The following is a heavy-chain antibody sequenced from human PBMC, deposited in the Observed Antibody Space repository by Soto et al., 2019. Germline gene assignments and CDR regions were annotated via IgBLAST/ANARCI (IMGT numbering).Heavy chain of an antibody. Sequence: PSETLSLTCTVSGGSISSGGYYWSWIRQHPGKGLEWIGYIYYSGSTYYNPSLKSRVTISVDTSKNQFSLKLSSVTAADTAVYYCASGGSRRKDAFDIWGQGTMVTVSS. J-gene: IGHJ3*02. CDR1: GGSISSGGYY. CDR3: ASGGSRRKDAFDI. D-gene: IGHD3-10*01. CDR2: IYYSGST. V-gene: IGHV4-31*03.